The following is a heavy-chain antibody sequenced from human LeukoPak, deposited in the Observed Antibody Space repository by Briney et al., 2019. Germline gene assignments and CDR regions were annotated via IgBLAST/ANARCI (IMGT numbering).Heavy chain of an antibody. V-gene: IGHV3-23*01. Sequence: PPGGSLRLSCAASGFTFSSYAMSWVRQAPGEGLEWVSAISGSGGSTYYADSVKGRFTISRDNSKNTLYLQMNSLRAEDTAVYYCAKGEGQWLVRFVDYWGQGTLVTVSS. D-gene: IGHD6-19*01. CDR1: GFTFSSYA. J-gene: IGHJ4*02. CDR2: ISGSGGST. CDR3: AKGEGQWLVRFVDY.